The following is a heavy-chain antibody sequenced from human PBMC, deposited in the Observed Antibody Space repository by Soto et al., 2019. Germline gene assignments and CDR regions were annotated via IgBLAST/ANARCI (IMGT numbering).Heavy chain of an antibody. V-gene: IGHV4-61*01. J-gene: IGHJ3*02. D-gene: IGHD3-16*02. CDR2: ISYSGSP. CDR1: RGSVSSVSHS. CDR3: ARERSDSLNSFEAFDI. Sequence: LQPLPLSCTVSRGSVSSVSHSWSWIQQPPGKGLEWIAYISYSGSPDYNPSLKSRVSISIDMSKNQISLKVRSVTAADTAVYYCARERSDSLNSFEAFDIWGQGTMVTVSS.